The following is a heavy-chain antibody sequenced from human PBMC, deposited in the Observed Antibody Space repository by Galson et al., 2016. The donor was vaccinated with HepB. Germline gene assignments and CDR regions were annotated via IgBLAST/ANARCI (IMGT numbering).Heavy chain of an antibody. D-gene: IGHD4-17*01. Sequence: SLRLSCAASGFTVSNNYMTWVRQAPGTGLEYVSVIYSGGTTHYADSVKGRFTISRDNSQNSLFLQMNTLRAEDTAVYFCVRGVYGDHGWFDYWGQGTLVTVSS. CDR3: VRGVYGDHGWFDY. CDR2: IYSGGTT. J-gene: IGHJ4*02. CDR1: GFTVSNNY. V-gene: IGHV3-66*02.